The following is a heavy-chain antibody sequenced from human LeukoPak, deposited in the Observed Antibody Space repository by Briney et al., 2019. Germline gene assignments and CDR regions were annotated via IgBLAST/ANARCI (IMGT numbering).Heavy chain of an antibody. J-gene: IGHJ3*02. CDR1: GGSISSSSYY. CDR2: IYYSGST. D-gene: IGHD3-3*01. V-gene: IGHV4-39*07. CDR3: ARDYDPRAFDI. Sequence: SETLSLTCTVSGGSISSSSYYWGWIRQPPGKGLEWIGSIYYSGSTYYNPSLKSRVTISVDTSKNQFSLKLSSVTAADTAVYYCARDYDPRAFDIWGQRTMVTVSS.